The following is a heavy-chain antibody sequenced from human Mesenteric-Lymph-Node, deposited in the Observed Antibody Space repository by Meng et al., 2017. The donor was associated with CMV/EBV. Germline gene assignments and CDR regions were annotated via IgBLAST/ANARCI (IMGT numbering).Heavy chain of an antibody. CDR1: GFIFNSFA. Sequence: GESLKISCAGSGFIFNSFAMSWVRQAPGKGLEWVAVIYSGGSTRKYADSVKGRFTISRDDSKNTLYLQMNSLRAEDTAVYYCAKARRENYYYYGMDVWGQGTTVTVSS. V-gene: IGHV3-23*03. CDR2: IYSGGSTR. CDR3: AKARRENYYYYGMDV. J-gene: IGHJ6*02. D-gene: IGHD1-26*01.